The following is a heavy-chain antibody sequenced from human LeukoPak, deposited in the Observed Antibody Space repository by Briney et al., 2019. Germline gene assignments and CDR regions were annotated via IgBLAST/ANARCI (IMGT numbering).Heavy chain of an antibody. J-gene: IGHJ4*02. CDR3: ARGSSGEDY. CDR1: AGSISSYY. Sequence: SETLSLTCTVSAGSISSYYWSWIRQPPGKGLEWIGYIYYSGSTNYNPSLKSRVTISVDTSKNQFSLKLSSVTAADTAVYYCARGSSGEDYWGQGTLVTVSS. CDR2: IYYSGST. D-gene: IGHD6-19*01. V-gene: IGHV4-59*01.